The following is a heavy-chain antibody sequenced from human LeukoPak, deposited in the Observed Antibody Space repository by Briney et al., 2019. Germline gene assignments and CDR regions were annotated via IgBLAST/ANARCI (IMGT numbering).Heavy chain of an antibody. J-gene: IGHJ3*02. CDR1: GFTFGDYA. D-gene: IGHD2-2*03. CDR2: IRSKAYGGTT. CDR3: TRDLGLDIVVVPAATAFDI. Sequence: GGSLRLSCTASGFTFGDYAMSWVRQAPGKGLEWVGFIRSKAYGGTTEYAASVKGRFTISRDDSKSIAYLQMNSLKTEDTAVYYCTRDLGLDIVVVPAATAFDIWGQGTMVTVSS. V-gene: IGHV3-49*04.